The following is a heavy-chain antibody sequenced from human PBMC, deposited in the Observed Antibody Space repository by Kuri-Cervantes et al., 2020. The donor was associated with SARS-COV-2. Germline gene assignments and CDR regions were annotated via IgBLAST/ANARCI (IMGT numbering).Heavy chain of an antibody. Sequence: GESLKISCAASGFTFDDYGMSWVRQAPGKGLEWVSSISSSSSYIYYADSVKGRFTISRDNAKNSLYLQMNSLRAEDTAVYYCARDYDYSNYDVTGLDYWGQGTLVTVSS. D-gene: IGHD4-11*01. V-gene: IGHV3-21*01. J-gene: IGHJ4*02. CDR3: ARDYDYSNYDVTGLDY. CDR2: ISSSSSYI. CDR1: GFTFDDYG.